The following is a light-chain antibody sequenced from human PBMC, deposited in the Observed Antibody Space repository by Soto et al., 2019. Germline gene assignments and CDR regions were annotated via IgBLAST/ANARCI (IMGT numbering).Light chain of an antibody. CDR1: RNVGDW. V-gene: IGKV1-5*03. Sequence: DKQLTQSPSTLSASIGDRVTITCRASRNVGDWLAWFQQKPGKAPKLLIYKASTLESGVPSRFRGTASGTEFTLTISSRQPDDYASYYCQEHGTYPLTFGGGTKVEIK. CDR2: KAS. CDR3: QEHGTYPLT. J-gene: IGKJ4*01.